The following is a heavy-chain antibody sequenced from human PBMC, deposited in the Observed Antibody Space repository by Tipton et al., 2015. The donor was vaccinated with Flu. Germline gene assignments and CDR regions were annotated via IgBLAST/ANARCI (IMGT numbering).Heavy chain of an antibody. CDR1: GFTFSSYG. CDR2: IWYDGSNK. CDR3: AKDPQSPLWCRLLTDSFDI. V-gene: IGHV3-33*06. Sequence: QLVQSGGGVVQPGRSLRLSCAASGFTFSSYGMHCVRQAPGNGREWVAVIWYDGSNKYYADSVKGRLTISRDNSKHTLYLQMNSMRAEDTAVYYCAKDPQSPLWCRLLTDSFDIWGKGTMVTV. D-gene: IGHD2-8*02. J-gene: IGHJ3*02.